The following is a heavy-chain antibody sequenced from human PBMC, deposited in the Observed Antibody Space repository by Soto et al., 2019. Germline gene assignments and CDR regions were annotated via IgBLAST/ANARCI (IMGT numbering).Heavy chain of an antibody. J-gene: IGHJ6*02. D-gene: IGHD2-8*01. CDR1: GYTFTSYD. V-gene: IGHV1-8*01. CDR2: MNPNSGNT. Sequence: ASVKVSCKASGYTFTSYDINWVRQATGQGLEWMGWMNPNSGNTGYAQKFQGRVTMTRNTSISTAYMELSSLRSEDTAVYYCARVSCTNGFFYKKYYYYYGMDVWGQGTTVPVSS. CDR3: ARVSCTNGFFYKKYYYYYGMDV.